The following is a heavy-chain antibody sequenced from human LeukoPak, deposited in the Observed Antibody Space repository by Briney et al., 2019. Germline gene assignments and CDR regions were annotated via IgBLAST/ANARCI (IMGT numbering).Heavy chain of an antibody. Sequence: SETLSLTCTVSGDSISSGAYCWSWIRQHPEEGLEWIGYMYNSGRTYYNPSLESRVTISVDTSKNQFSLRLSSVTAADTAVYYCARVASGNYRFDPWGQGTLVTVSS. CDR2: MYNSGRT. D-gene: IGHD1-26*01. J-gene: IGHJ5*02. CDR3: ARVASGNYRFDP. V-gene: IGHV4-31*03. CDR1: GDSISSGAYC.